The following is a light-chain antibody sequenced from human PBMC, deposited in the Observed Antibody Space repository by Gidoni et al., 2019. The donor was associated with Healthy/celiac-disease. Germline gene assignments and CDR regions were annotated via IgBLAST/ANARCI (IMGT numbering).Light chain of an antibody. CDR1: SSNIGNNA. Sequence: QSVLTQPPSVSEAPRQRVTISCSGSSSNIGNNAVNLYQQLPGKAPKLIIYYDDLLPSGVSDRFSGSKSGTSASLAISVLQSEDEADYYCAAWDDSLNVWVFGGGTKLTVL. J-gene: IGLJ3*02. CDR3: AAWDDSLNVWV. CDR2: YDD. V-gene: IGLV1-36*01.